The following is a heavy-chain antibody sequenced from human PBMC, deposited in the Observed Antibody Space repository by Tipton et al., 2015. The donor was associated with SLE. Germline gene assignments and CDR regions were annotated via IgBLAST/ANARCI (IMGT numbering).Heavy chain of an antibody. CDR1: GFSFSDYY. D-gene: IGHD3-10*01. CDR3: AGGLLWFRELCY. Sequence: SLRLSCAASGFSFSDYYMTWIRQAPGKGLEWLSSISYSGSTIYYADSVKGRFTISRDDSKNTLYLQMNSLRAEDTAVYYCAGGLLWFRELCYWGQGTLVTVSS. V-gene: IGHV3-11*04. J-gene: IGHJ4*02. CDR2: ISYSGSTI.